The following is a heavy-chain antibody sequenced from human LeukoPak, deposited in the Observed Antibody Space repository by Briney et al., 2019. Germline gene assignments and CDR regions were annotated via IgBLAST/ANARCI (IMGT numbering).Heavy chain of an antibody. Sequence: GGSLRLSCAASGFTFSSYGMSWVRQAPGKGLEWVSAISGSGGSTYYADSVKGRFTISRDSSKNTLYLQMNSLRAEDTAVYYCAKGSYGDSPYWYFNLWGRGTLVTVSS. CDR1: GFTFSSYG. CDR3: AKGSYGDSPYWYFNL. V-gene: IGHV3-23*01. J-gene: IGHJ2*01. D-gene: IGHD4-17*01. CDR2: ISGSGGST.